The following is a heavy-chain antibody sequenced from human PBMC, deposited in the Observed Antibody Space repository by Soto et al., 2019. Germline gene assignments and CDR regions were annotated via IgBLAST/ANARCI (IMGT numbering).Heavy chain of an antibody. D-gene: IGHD3-3*01. V-gene: IGHV5-10-1*01. Sequence: PGESLKISCKGSGYTFTDYWINWVRQMPGKGLEWMGRIDPSDSYTKYSPSFQGHVTISADKSISTAYLEWSSLEASDTAMYYCARARSITIFGEVGFEMDVWGQGTTVTVSS. CDR1: GYTFTDYW. CDR2: IDPSDSYT. CDR3: ARARSITIFGEVGFEMDV. J-gene: IGHJ6*02.